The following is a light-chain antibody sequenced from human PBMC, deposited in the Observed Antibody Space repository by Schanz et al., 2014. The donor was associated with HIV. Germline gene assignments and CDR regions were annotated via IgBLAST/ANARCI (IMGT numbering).Light chain of an antibody. J-gene: IGLJ2*01. V-gene: IGLV2-18*02. Sequence: QSALTQPPSVSGSPGQSVTISCTGTSSDIGTYNRLSWYQQSPGTAPKLLIYEVSDRPSGIPDRFSGSKSGNTASLTISGLQAEDEADYFCCSDTRTGTLIFGGGTKLTVL. CDR3: CSDTRTGTLI. CDR2: EVS. CDR1: SSDIGTYNR.